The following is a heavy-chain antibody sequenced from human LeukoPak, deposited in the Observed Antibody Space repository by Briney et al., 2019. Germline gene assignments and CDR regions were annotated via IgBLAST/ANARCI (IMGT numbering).Heavy chain of an antibody. CDR1: GFTFGTSW. J-gene: IGHJ4*02. CDR3: AKSLDY. V-gene: IGHV3-7*01. CDR2: IKGDGSVT. Sequence: GGSLRLSCAASGFTFGTSWMDWVRQAPGKGLEWVANIKGDGSVTNYGDSAKGRFTISRDNPKNSLYLQMDSLRVEDTAIYYCAKSLDYWGQGTLVTVSS.